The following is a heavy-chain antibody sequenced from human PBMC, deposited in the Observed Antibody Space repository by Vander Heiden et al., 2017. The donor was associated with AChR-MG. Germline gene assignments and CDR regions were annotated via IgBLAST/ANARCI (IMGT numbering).Heavy chain of an antibody. Sequence: EVQLVESGGGLVKPGGSLRLSCAASGFTFSSYSMNWVRQAPGKGLEWVSSISSSSSYIYYADSVKGRFTISRDNAKNSLYLQMNSLRAEDTAVYYCARYRRWHNYYYGMDVWGEGPTV. CDR1: GFTFSSYS. V-gene: IGHV3-21*01. CDR3: ARYRRWHNYYYGMDV. D-gene: IGHD4-17*01. CDR2: ISSSSSYI. J-gene: IGHJ6*02.